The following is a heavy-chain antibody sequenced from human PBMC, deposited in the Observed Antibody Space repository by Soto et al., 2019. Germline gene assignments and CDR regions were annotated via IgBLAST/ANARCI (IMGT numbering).Heavy chain of an antibody. CDR3: ARGGIVAVPAALSSYDDYTNYRFDS. V-gene: IGHV1-69*01. Sequence: QVQLAQSGAEVRKPGSSVKVSCRASGGSFSDFAFSWVRQAPGQGLEWMGGIIPMFAATKYAQRFQGRVTITAHASTRTVSLALSSLKSDDSAVYYCARGGIVAVPAALSSYDDYTNYRFDSWGQGTLVSVSS. CDR2: IIPMFAAT. J-gene: IGHJ4*02. CDR1: GGSFSDFA. D-gene: IGHD2-15*01.